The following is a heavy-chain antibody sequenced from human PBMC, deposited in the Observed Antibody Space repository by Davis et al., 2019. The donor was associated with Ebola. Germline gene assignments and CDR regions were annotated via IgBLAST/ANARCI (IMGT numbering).Heavy chain of an antibody. D-gene: IGHD6-13*01. CDR1: GGSISSYY. V-gene: IGHV4-39*07. J-gene: IGHJ5*02. Sequence: SETLSLTCTVSGGSISSYYWSWIRQPPGKGLEWIGSIYYSGSTYYNPSLKSRVTISVDRSKNQFSLKLSSVTAADTAVYYCARGIAAAGIFGYGWFDPWGQGTLVTVSS. CDR2: IYYSGST. CDR3: ARGIAAAGIFGYGWFDP.